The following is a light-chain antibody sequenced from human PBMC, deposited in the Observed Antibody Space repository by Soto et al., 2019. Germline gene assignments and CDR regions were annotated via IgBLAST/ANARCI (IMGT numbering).Light chain of an antibody. V-gene: IGKV1-39*01. J-gene: IGKJ1*01. Sequence: DFQMTXSPTXXSSSVGGTVTVTCRAGQSISTYLNWYQQKSGKAPKLLISAASSLQSGVPSRFSGSGSGTDFALTISSLQPEDFATYYCQQSFSTLGWTFGQGTKVDIK. CDR2: AAS. CDR3: QQSFSTLGWT. CDR1: QSISTY.